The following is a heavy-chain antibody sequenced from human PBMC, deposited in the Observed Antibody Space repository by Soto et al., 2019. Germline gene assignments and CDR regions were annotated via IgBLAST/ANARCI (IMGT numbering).Heavy chain of an antibody. V-gene: IGHV3-21*01. CDR3: ARCCLRDPWMP. CDR2: ISSSSTYI. Sequence: EVQLVESGGGLVKPGGSLKLSCAASGFTFSTYNMNWVRQAPGEGLEWVSSISSSSTYIYYADSVKGRLTISRDNDKNSLYLQMNRLRAEDTAVYYWARCCLRDPWMPWGQGTLVTVSS. J-gene: IGHJ5*02. CDR1: GFTFSTYN. D-gene: IGHD2-2*03.